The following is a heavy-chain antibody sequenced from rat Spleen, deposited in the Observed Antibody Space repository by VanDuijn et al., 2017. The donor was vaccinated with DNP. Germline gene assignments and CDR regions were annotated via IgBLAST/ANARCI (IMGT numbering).Heavy chain of an antibody. CDR3: VRWNSGHCDY. J-gene: IGHJ2*01. D-gene: IGHD4-3*01. Sequence: EVQLVESGGGLVQPGRSLKLSCAASGFTFSAYYMAWVRQAQAKGLEWVAYIGSPAYAPYYADSVRGRFTISRDNDTSTLYLQMNSLRSKEMAMYYGVRWNSGHCDYWGQGVMVTVSS. V-gene: IGHV5-22*01. CDR1: GFTFSAYY. CDR2: IGSPAYAP.